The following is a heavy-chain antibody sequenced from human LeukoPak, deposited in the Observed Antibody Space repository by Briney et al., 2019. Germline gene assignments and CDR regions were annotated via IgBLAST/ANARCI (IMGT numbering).Heavy chain of an antibody. CDR2: ISSSSSTI. D-gene: IGHD6-19*01. V-gene: IGHV3-48*04. CDR3: AKSGSIAVAGRKGVDY. CDR1: DFTFTSYG. J-gene: IGHJ4*02. Sequence: GGTLRLSCAASDFTFTSYGMSWVRQAPGKGLEWVSYISSSSSTIYYADSVKGRFTISRDNAKNSLYLQMNSLRAEDTALYYCAKSGSIAVAGRKGVDYWGQGTLVTVSS.